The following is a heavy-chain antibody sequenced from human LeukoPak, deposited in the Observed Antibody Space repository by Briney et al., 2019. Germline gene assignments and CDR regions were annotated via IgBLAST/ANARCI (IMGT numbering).Heavy chain of an antibody. Sequence: PSETLSLTCTVSGDSISSSDYYWGWIRQPPGKGLEWIGSISYSGTAYYNPSLKSRVTISVDTSKNQFSLKLSSVTAADTAVYYCARVALGYFDPWGQGTLVTVSS. J-gene: IGHJ5*02. CDR1: GDSISSSDYY. CDR2: ISYSGTA. D-gene: IGHD2-15*01. CDR3: ARVALGYFDP. V-gene: IGHV4-39*07.